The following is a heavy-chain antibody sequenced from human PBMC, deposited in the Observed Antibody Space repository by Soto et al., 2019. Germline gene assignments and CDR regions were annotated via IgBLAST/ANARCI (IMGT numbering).Heavy chain of an antibody. CDR2: ISAYNGNT. V-gene: IGHV1-18*01. J-gene: IGHJ6*02. D-gene: IGHD1-20*01. Sequence: ASVKVSCKASGYTFTSYGISWVRQAPGQGLEWMGWISAYNGNTNYAQKLQGRVTMTTDTSTSTAYMELRSLRSDDTAVYYCARDYLTGTLRFYYYYYGMDVWGQGTTVTVSS. CDR3: ARDYLTGTLRFYYYYYGMDV. CDR1: GYTFTSYG.